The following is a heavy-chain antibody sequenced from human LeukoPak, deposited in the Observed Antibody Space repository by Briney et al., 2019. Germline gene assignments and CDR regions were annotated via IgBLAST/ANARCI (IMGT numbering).Heavy chain of an antibody. CDR1: GFTFSSHW. D-gene: IGHD4/OR15-4a*01. J-gene: IGHJ2*01. CDR2: LNSDGSSP. Sequence: GGSLRLSCAASGFTFSSHWMHWVRQGPGGGLVWVARLNSDGSSPMYADFVKGRFTISRDNAKNTLYLQMSTLRAEDTAVYYCARGVGAGDFDLWGRGTLVTVSS. CDR3: ARGVGAGDFDL. V-gene: IGHV3-74*03.